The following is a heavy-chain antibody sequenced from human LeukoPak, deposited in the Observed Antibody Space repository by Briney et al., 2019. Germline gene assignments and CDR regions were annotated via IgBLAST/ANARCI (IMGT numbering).Heavy chain of an antibody. CDR2: INHSGST. Sequence: SETLSLTCAVYGGSFSGSYWSWIRQPPGKGLEWIGEINHSGSTNYNPSLKSRVTISVDTSKNQFSLKLTSVTAADTAVFYCARESGYYGVLTGYYNQNWFDPWGQGTLVTVSS. CDR1: GGSFSGSY. J-gene: IGHJ5*02. CDR3: ARESGYYGVLTGYYNQNWFDP. D-gene: IGHD3-9*01. V-gene: IGHV4-34*01.